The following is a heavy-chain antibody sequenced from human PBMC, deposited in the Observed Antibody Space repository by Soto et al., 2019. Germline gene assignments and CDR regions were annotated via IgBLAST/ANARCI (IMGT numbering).Heavy chain of an antibody. CDR3: AKDPQLTGVPYYFDY. Sequence: GGSLRLSCAASGFTFSSYGMHWVRQAPGKGLEWVAVISYDGSNKYYADSVKGRFTISRDNSKNTLYLQMNSLRAEDTAVYYCAKDPQLTGVPYYFDYWGQGTLVTVSS. J-gene: IGHJ4*02. V-gene: IGHV3-30*18. D-gene: IGHD7-27*01. CDR1: GFTFSSYG. CDR2: ISYDGSNK.